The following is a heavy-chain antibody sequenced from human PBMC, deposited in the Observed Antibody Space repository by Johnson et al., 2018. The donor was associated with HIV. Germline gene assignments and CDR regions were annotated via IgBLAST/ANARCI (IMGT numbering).Heavy chain of an antibody. J-gene: IGHJ3*01. CDR2: IRYDGSNK. CDR3: AKEVPDKFDV. Sequence: QVQLVESGGGVVQPGGSLRLSCAATGFSFRSYGMHWVRQGPGKGLEWMAFIRYDGSNKFYADSVKGCFTISRDNSKNTLYLQMNSLRPEDKALYYCAKEVPDKFDVWGQGTMVTVSS. V-gene: IGHV3-30*02. CDR1: GFSFRSYG.